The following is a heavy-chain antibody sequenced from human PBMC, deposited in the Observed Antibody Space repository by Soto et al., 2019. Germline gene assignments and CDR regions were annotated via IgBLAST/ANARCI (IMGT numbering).Heavy chain of an antibody. J-gene: IGHJ3*01. CDR3: TRDEPNGLNDAFHA. D-gene: IGHD2-8*01. Sequence: ASVKVSSKTSEYTFSSDYVHWVRLAPGQGLEWMGVINPSGTVTVYAPQFQGRVTMTRDTSTGTVYMDLGSLRSDDTAMYYCTRDEPNGLNDAFHAWGQGTMVTVSS. V-gene: IGHV1-46*03. CDR2: INPSGTVT. CDR1: EYTFSSDY.